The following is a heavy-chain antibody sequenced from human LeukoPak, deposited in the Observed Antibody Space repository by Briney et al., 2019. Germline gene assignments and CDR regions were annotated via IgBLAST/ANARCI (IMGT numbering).Heavy chain of an antibody. J-gene: IGHJ4*02. Sequence: SVKVSCKASGGTFSSYAISWVRQAPGQGLEWMGRIIPIFGIANYAQKFQGRVTITADKSTSTAYMELSSLRSEDTAVYYCARGLGSSSWLALGYWGQGTLVTVSS. CDR2: IIPIFGIA. D-gene: IGHD6-13*01. CDR1: GGTFSSYA. CDR3: ARGLGSSSWLALGY. V-gene: IGHV1-69*04.